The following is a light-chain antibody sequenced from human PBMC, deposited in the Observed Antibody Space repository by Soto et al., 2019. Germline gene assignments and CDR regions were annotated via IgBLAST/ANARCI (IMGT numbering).Light chain of an antibody. V-gene: IGKV3-20*01. Sequence: EIVLMQSPGTLSLSPGERATLSCRASQSVSSSYLAWYQQKPGQAPRLLIYGASSRATGIPDRFSGSGSGTDFTLTISRLEPEDFAVYYCQQYGSSLFGPGTKVDIK. CDR2: GAS. CDR1: QSVSSSY. J-gene: IGKJ3*01. CDR3: QQYGSSL.